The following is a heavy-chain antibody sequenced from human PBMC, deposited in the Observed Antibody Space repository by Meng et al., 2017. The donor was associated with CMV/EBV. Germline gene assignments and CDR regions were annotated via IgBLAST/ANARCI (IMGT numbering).Heavy chain of an antibody. CDR2: INPNSGGT. D-gene: IGHD3-9*01. V-gene: IGHV1-2*02. J-gene: IGHJ4*02. CDR1: GYTFTGYY. CDR3: ARVSYDILTGYYPRFDY. Sequence: ASVKVSCKASGYTFTGYYMHWVRQAPGQGLEWMGWINPNSGGTNYAQKFQGRVTMTRDTSISPAYMELSRLRSDDTAVYYCARVSYDILTGYYPRFDYWGQGTLVTVSS.